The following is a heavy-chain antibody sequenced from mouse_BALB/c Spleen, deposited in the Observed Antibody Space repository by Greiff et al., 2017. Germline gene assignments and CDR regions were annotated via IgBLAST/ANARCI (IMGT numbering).Heavy chain of an antibody. CDR1: GYSITSDYA. CDR3: APSGLRESYYAMDY. V-gene: IGHV3-2*02. CDR2: ISYSGST. Sequence: EVKLLESGPGLVKPSQSLSLTCTVTGYSITSDYAWNWIRQFPGNKLEWMGYISYSGSTSYNPSLKSRISITRDTSKNQFFLQLNSVTTEDTATYYGAPSGLRESYYAMDYWGQGTSVTVSS. J-gene: IGHJ4*01. D-gene: IGHD2-2*01.